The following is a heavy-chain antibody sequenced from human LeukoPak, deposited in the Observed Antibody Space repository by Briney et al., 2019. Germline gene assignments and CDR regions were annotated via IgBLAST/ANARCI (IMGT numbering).Heavy chain of an antibody. CDR1: GFTFSSYW. D-gene: IGHD5-24*01. J-gene: IGHJ4*02. CDR2: IKQDGGEK. CDR3: AGRGDGNLYYFDH. Sequence: GGSLRLSCAASGFTFSSYWMSWVRQAPGKGLEWVANIKQDGGEKYYVDSVKGRFTISRDNAKNSLYLQMNSVRSDDTAVYYCAGRGDGNLYYFDHWGQGTLVTASS. V-gene: IGHV3-7*04.